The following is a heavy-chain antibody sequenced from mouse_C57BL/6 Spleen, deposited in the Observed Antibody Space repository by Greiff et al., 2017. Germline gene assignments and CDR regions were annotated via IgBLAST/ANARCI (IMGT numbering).Heavy chain of an antibody. CDR2: LSNGGGST. CDR3: ARHDGAMDY. CDR1: GFTFSDYY. Sequence: EVNVVESGGGLVQPGGSLKLSCAASGFTFSDYYMYWVRQTPETRLEWVAYLSNGGGSTYYPDTVKGRFTIARDNAKNTLYLQMSRLKSEDTAMYYCARHDGAMDYWGQGTSVTVSS. J-gene: IGHJ4*01. V-gene: IGHV5-12*01.